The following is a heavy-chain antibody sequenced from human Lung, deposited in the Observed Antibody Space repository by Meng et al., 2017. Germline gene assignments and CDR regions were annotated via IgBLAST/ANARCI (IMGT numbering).Heavy chain of an antibody. CDR3: TVYITGHI. J-gene: IGHJ3*02. V-gene: IGHV3-73*01. CDR2: IVTKTKNYAT. CDR1: GFIFSGSD. Sequence: GESLKISCAASGFIFSGSDIHWVRQASGKGLEWVGRIVTKTKNYATAYAASVRGRFTISRDDSLTTAYLQMNSLRSEDTALYYCTVYITGHIWGQGTMVTVSS. D-gene: IGHD6-19*01.